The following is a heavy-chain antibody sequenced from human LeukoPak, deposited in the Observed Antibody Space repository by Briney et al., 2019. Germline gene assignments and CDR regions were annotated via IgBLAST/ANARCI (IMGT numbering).Heavy chain of an antibody. CDR2: MSGSGGST. CDR3: AKVVVAVAAIHFDY. D-gene: IGHD2-15*01. CDR1: GFTFSSDA. J-gene: IGHJ4*02. Sequence: HPGGSLRLSCAASGFTFSSDAMSWVRQAPGKGLEWVSAMSGSGGSTYYADSVKGRFTISRDNSKNPLYLQMNSLIADDTAVYYCAKVVVAVAAIHFDYWGQGTLVTVSS. V-gene: IGHV3-23*01.